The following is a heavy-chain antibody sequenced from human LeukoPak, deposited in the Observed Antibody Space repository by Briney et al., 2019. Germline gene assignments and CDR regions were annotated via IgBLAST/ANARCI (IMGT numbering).Heavy chain of an antibody. J-gene: IGHJ4*02. V-gene: IGHV1-8*01. Sequence: ASVKVSCKASRYTFTSYDINWVREAAGHGLEWMGWMNPNTGRTGYAQKFQGRITMTRDTSINAAYMELTNLRSEDTAIYYCARLSQTPDYYTLGGYYYLGYWGQGTPVTVSS. CDR3: ARLSQTPDYYTLGGYYYLGY. CDR2: MNPNTGRT. CDR1: RYTFTSYD. D-gene: IGHD3-10*01.